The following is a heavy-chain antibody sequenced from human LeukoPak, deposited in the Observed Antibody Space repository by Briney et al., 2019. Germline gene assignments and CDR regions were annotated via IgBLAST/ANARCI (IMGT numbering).Heavy chain of an antibody. CDR3: ARAWVRGHSPGHAFDI. J-gene: IGHJ3*02. CDR2: INPNSGGT. Sequence: ASVKVSCKASGYTFTGYYMHWVRQAPGQGLEWMGWINPNSGGTNYAQKFQGRVTMTRDTSISTAYMELSRLRSDDTAVYYCARAWVRGHSPGHAFDIWGQGTMVTVSS. D-gene: IGHD1-1*01. CDR1: GYTFTGYY. V-gene: IGHV1-2*02.